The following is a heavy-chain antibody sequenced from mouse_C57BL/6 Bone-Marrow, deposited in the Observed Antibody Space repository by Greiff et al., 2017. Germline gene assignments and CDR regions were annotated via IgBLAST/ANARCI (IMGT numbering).Heavy chain of an antibody. CDR3: ARKQTAQATLYAMDY. J-gene: IGHJ4*01. Sequence: QVQLQQSGPELVKPGASVKISCKASGYAFSSSWMNWVKQRPGKGLEWIGRIYPGDGDTNYNGKFKGKATLTADKSSSTAYMQLSSLTSEDSAVYFCARKQTAQATLYAMDYWGQGTSVTVSS. D-gene: IGHD3-2*02. CDR2: IYPGDGDT. CDR1: GYAFSSSW. V-gene: IGHV1-82*01.